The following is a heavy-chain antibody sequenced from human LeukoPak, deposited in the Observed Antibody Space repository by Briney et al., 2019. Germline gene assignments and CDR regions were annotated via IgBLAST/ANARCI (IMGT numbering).Heavy chain of an antibody. CDR1: GGSISSGDYY. CDR2: IYYSGST. CDR3: ARHQLLSVDWFAP. V-gene: IGHV4-30-4*08. Sequence: SQTLSLTCTVSGGSISSGDYYWSWIRQPPGKGLEWIGYIYYSGSTYYNPSLKSRVTISVDTSKNQFSLKLSSVTAADTAVYYWARHQLLSVDWFAPGAKEPLFTVS. J-gene: IGHJ5*02. D-gene: IGHD2-2*01.